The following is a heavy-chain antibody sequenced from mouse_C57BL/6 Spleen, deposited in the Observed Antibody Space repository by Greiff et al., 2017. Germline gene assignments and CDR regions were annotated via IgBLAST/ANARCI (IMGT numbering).Heavy chain of an antibody. Sequence: VQLQQPGAELVMPGASVKLSCKASGYTFTSYWMHWVKQRPGQGLEWIGEIDPSDSYTNYNQKFKGKATLTVDKSSSTAYMQLGSLTSEASAVYYCARSGGPQAWFAYWGQGTLVTVSA. CDR1: GYTFTSYW. D-gene: IGHD3-2*02. CDR3: ARSGGPQAWFAY. J-gene: IGHJ3*01. CDR2: IDPSDSYT. V-gene: IGHV1-69*01.